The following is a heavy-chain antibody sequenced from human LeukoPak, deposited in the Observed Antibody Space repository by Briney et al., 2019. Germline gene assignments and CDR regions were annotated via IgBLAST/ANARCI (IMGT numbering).Heavy chain of an antibody. CDR2: IEASGGAT. J-gene: IGHJ4*02. CDR1: GFTFSDYA. V-gene: IGHV3-23*01. CDR3: ARESSDCSGGSCYDHFDY. D-gene: IGHD2-15*01. Sequence: PGESLRLSCAASGFTFSDYAMYWVRQAPGKGLEWVSSIEASGGATYYADSVKGRFTISRDNSKNTFYLQMNSLRADDTAVYYCARESSDCSGGSCYDHFDYWGQGTLVAVSS.